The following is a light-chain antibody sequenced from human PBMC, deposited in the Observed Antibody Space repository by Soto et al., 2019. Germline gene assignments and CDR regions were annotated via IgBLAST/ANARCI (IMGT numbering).Light chain of an antibody. CDR2: LNSDGSH. CDR3: QTRAAGLVV. V-gene: IGLV4-69*01. CDR1: SGHSSYA. Sequence: QPVLTQSPSASASLGASVKLTCTLSSGHSSYAIAWHQQQPEKGPRYLMKLNSDGSHTKGDGIPDRFSGSSSGAERYLTISSLQSEDEADYYCQTRAAGLVVFGGGTKLTVL. J-gene: IGLJ2*01.